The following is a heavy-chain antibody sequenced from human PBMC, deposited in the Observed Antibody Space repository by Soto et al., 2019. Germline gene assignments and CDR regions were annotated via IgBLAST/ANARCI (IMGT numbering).Heavy chain of an antibody. CDR2: ISYDGSNK. V-gene: IGHV3-30*18. D-gene: IGHD3-16*01. CDR3: ANGALDIFEGPLRDYVWGSYPTTY. Sequence: PGGSLRLSCAASGFTFSSYGMHWVRQAPGKGLEWVAVISYDGSNKYYADSVKGRFTISRDNSKNTLYLQMNSLRAEDTAVYYCANGALDIFEGPLRDYVWGSYPTTYWGQGTLVTVSS. J-gene: IGHJ4*02. CDR1: GFTFSSYG.